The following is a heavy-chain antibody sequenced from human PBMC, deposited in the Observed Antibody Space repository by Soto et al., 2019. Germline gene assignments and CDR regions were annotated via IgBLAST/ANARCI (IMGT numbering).Heavy chain of an antibody. V-gene: IGHV3-30*19. J-gene: IGHJ1*01. D-gene: IGHD3-16*01. Sequence: QVQLVESGGGVVQPGTSLRVSCVGSGLTFRSYVMHWVRQAPGKGLEWVALTSYDGSDKYYDDSVRGRFTISRDNSRNTVDLQMDSLRLEDTALYYCARWGTTGGLDVWGQGTLVSVSS. CDR1: GLTFRSYV. CDR3: ARWGTTGGLDV. CDR2: TSYDGSDK.